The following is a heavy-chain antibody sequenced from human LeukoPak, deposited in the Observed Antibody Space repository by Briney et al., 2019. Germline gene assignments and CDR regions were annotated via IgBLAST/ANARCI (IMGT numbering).Heavy chain of an antibody. CDR1: GFTFSSYA. Sequence: GGSLRLSCAASGFTFSSYAMHWVRQAPGKGLEWVAVISYDGSNKYYADSVKGRFTISRDNSKNTLYLQMNSLRAEDTAVYYCARIASDFWSGYYSSYYYYMDVWGKGTTVTVSS. CDR2: ISYDGSNK. V-gene: IGHV3-30-3*01. D-gene: IGHD3-3*01. CDR3: ARIASDFWSGYYSSYYYYMDV. J-gene: IGHJ6*03.